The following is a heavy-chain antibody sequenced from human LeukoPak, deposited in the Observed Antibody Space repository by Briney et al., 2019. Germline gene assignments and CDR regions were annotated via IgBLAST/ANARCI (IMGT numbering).Heavy chain of an antibody. J-gene: IGHJ4*02. D-gene: IGHD3-22*01. CDR1: GGSISSSSYY. CDR2: IYYSGST. Sequence: SETLSLTCTVSGGSISSSSYYWGWIRQPPGKGLEWIGSIYYSGSTYYNPSLKSRVTISVDTSKNQFSLKLSSVTAASTAVYYCRSNYYGSSGYSYNFDYWGQGTLVTVSS. CDR3: RSNYYGSSGYSYNFDY. V-gene: IGHV4-39*01.